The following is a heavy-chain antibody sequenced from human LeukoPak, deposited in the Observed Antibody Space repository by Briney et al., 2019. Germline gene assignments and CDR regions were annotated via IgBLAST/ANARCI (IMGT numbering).Heavy chain of an antibody. J-gene: IGHJ4*02. Sequence: PSETLSLTCAVSGGSISSGGYSWSWIRPPPGKGLEWIGYIYYSGSTNYNPSLKSRVTISVDTSKNQFSLKLSSVTAADTAVYYCARVAGSYYFDYWGQGTLVTVSS. V-gene: IGHV4-61*08. CDR2: IYYSGST. D-gene: IGHD1-26*01. CDR3: ARVAGSYYFDY. CDR1: GGSISSGGYS.